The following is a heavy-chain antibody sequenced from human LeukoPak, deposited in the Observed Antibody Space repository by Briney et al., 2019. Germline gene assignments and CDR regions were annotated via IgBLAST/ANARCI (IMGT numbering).Heavy chain of an antibody. J-gene: IGHJ3*02. CDR3: ARQISYSNAWTTI. Sequence: ASETLSLTCTVSGGSMSNSYWSWIRQPPGKGLEWIGYISYRGDTSYNPSLKSRVTISEDTSKNQFSLKLSSVTAADTAVYFCARQISYSNAWTTIWGQGTMVIVSS. CDR1: GGSMSNSY. CDR2: ISYRGDT. V-gene: IGHV4-59*08. D-gene: IGHD5-18*01.